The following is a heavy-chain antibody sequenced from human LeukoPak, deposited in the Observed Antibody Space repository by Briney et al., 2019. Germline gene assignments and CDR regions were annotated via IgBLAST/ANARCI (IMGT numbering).Heavy chain of an antibody. Sequence: GGSLRLSCAASGFTFSDYYMSWIRQAPGKGLEWVSYISSSGSFIYYADSVKGRFTISRDNTRNTFHLQMNSLRAEDTAIYYCAKLQTAVVPAATLGFDSWGQGTLVTVSS. D-gene: IGHD2-2*01. CDR3: AKLQTAVVPAATLGFDS. J-gene: IGHJ4*02. CDR2: ISSSGSFI. V-gene: IGHV3-11*01. CDR1: GFTFSDYY.